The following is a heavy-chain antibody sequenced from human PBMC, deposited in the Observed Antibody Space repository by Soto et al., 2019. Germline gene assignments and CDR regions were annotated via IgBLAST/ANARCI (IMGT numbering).Heavy chain of an antibody. CDR2: IKKDESKK. V-gene: IGHV3-7*05. D-gene: IGHD6-13*01. Sequence: EERLVESGGGLVQPGGSLRLSCAASGFTFSSYWMTWVRLAPGKGLEWVANIKKDESKKSYLDSVRGRFTISRDNAKNSLYLQMDSLTAEDTALYYCARDVSPGSSSWYFDAFDLWGQGTMVTVSS. CDR1: GFTFSSYW. J-gene: IGHJ3*01. CDR3: ARDVSPGSSSWYFDAFDL.